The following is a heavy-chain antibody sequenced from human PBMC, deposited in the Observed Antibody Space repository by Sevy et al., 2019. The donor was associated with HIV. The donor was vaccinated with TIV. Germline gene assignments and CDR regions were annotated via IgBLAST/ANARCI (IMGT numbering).Heavy chain of an antibody. CDR2: INQDRSGK. CDR1: GFTFSTYW. V-gene: IGHV3-7*01. D-gene: IGHD6-6*01. CDR3: TKDMFSSSSADGPDI. Sequence: GGSLRLSCAASGFTFSTYWMNWVRQAPGKGLEWVANINQDRSGKYYVDSVKDRFTISRDNVKNSLFLQMNNLRVEDTAVYYCTKDMFSSSSADGPDIWGQGTMVTVSS. J-gene: IGHJ3*02.